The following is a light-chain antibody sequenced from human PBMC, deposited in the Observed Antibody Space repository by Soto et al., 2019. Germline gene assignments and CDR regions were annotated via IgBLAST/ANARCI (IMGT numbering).Light chain of an antibody. V-gene: IGLV2-23*01. CDR2: EGS. J-gene: IGLJ3*02. CDR3: SSYAGGSTRV. CDR1: GGDVGSYNL. Sequence: QSVLTQPASVSGPPGQSITISCTGTGGDVGSYNLVSWYQQHPGKAPKLMIYEGSKRPSGVSNRFSGSKSGNTASLTISGLQAEDEADYYCSSYAGGSTRVFGGGTKVTVL.